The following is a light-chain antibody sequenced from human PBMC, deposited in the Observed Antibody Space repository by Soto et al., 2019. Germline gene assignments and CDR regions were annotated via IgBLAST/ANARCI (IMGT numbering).Light chain of an antibody. Sequence: DIQLTQSPSFLSPSIGESVTITCRASQVISTSLAWYQVKPGKAPKLLIYAASTLESGVPSRFSGSGSGTEFTLTISSLQPDDFATYYCQHYNSYSEAFGQGTKVAIK. CDR3: QHYNSYSEA. CDR1: QVISTS. V-gene: IGKV1-9*01. CDR2: AAS. J-gene: IGKJ1*01.